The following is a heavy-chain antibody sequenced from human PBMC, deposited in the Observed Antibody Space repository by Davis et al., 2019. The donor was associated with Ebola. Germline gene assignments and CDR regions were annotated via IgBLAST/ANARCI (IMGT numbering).Heavy chain of an antibody. V-gene: IGHV3-30*18. CDR3: AKSSEQQLVPGNYFDY. J-gene: IGHJ4*02. CDR1: GFTFSSYG. D-gene: IGHD6-13*01. CDR2: ISYDGSNK. Sequence: PGGSLRLSCAASGFTFSSYGMHWVRQAPGKGLEWVAVISYDGSNKYYADSVKGRFTISRDNSKNTLYLQMNSLRAEDTAVYYCAKSSEQQLVPGNYFDYWGQGTLVTVSS.